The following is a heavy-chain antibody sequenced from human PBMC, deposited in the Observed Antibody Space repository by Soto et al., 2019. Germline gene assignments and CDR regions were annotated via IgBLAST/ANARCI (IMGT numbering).Heavy chain of an antibody. CDR2: IYYSGST. J-gene: IGHJ6*02. CDR1: GGSISSSSYY. CDR3: ARRGYPSVMSMDV. D-gene: IGHD2-15*01. Sequence: QLQLQESGPGLVKPSETLSLTCTVSGGSISSSSYYWGWIRQPPGKGLEWIGSIYYSGSTYYNPSLKSRVTISVDTSKNQFSLKLSSVTAADTAVYYCARRGYPSVMSMDVWGQGTTVTVSS. V-gene: IGHV4-39*01.